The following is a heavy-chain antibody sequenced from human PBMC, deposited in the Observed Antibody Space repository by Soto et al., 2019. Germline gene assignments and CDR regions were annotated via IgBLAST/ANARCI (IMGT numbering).Heavy chain of an antibody. CDR1: GFTFDDYA. CDR3: AKDKVGAAAGYYYYMDV. Sequence: GGSLRLSCAASGFTFDDYAMHWVRQAPGKGLEWVSGISWNSGSIGYADSVKGRFTISRDNAKNSLYLQMNSLRAEDTALYYCAKDKVGAAAGYYYYMDVWGKGTTVTVSS. CDR2: ISWNSGSI. V-gene: IGHV3-9*01. D-gene: IGHD6-13*01. J-gene: IGHJ6*03.